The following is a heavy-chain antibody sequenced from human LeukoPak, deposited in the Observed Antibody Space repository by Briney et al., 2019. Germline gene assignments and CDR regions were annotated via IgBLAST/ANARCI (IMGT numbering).Heavy chain of an antibody. CDR1: GYTFTSYG. J-gene: IGHJ5*02. V-gene: IGHV1-18*01. D-gene: IGHD3-10*01. CDR2: ISGYNGNT. Sequence: GASVKVSCKASGYTFTSYGISWVRQAPGQGLEWMGWISGYNGNTNYAQKLQGRVTLTTDTSTSTAYMELRSLRSDDTAVYYCARKGSGSYWEFGWFDPWGQGTLVTVSS. CDR3: ARKGSGSYWEFGWFDP.